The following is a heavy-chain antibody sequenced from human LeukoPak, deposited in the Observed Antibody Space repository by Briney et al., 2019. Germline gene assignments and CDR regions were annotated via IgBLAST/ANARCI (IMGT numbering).Heavy chain of an antibody. J-gene: IGHJ4*02. CDR3: AKGYGSGREYFDY. Sequence: GRSLRLSCAASGFTFSSYAMSWVRQAPGKGLEGVSTISGSGGSTYYADFVKGRFTISRDNSKNTLYLQMNSLRAEDTAVYYCAKGYGSGREYFDYWGQGTLVTVSS. CDR2: ISGSGGST. V-gene: IGHV3-23*01. CDR1: GFTFSSYA. D-gene: IGHD2-15*01.